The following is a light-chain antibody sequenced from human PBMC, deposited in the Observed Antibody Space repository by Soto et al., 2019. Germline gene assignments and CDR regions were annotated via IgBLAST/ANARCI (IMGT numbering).Light chain of an antibody. CDR2: GTS. J-gene: IGKJ1*01. CDR3: LQDYSYPRT. CDR1: QAIRTE. V-gene: IGKV1-6*01. Sequence: AIQMTQSPSSLSASVGDRVIITCRASQAIRTELGWYQQRPGKAPKLLIYGTSNLQSGVPSRLSGSGSGPDFTLTINGLQPEDFATYYCLQDYSYPRTFGQGTKVDVK.